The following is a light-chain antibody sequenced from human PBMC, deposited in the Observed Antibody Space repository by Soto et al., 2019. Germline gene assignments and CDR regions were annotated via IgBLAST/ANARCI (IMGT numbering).Light chain of an antibody. CDR1: SSDVGAYNY. CDR3: CSYSGSGTYV. J-gene: IGLJ1*01. CDR2: DAN. Sequence: QSALTQPASVSGSPGQSITISCTGTSSDVGAYNYVSWYQQHPGKAPKLMIYDANKRPSGVSNRLSGSKSGNTASLTISGLQAEDEADYFCCSYSGSGTYVFGTGTKLTVL. V-gene: IGLV2-23*01.